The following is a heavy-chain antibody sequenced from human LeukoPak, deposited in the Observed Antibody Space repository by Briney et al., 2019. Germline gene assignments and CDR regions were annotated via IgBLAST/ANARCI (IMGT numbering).Heavy chain of an antibody. J-gene: IGHJ4*02. CDR2: ISGSGGST. V-gene: IGHV3-23*01. D-gene: IGHD3-10*01. Sequence: GGSLRLSCAASGFTFSSYAMSWVRQAPGKGLEWVSAISGSGGSTYYADSVKGRFTISRDNSKNTLYLQMNSLRAEDTAVYYCAXCVVRGVIITAFDYWGQGTLVTVSS. CDR3: AXCVVRGVIITAFDY. CDR1: GFTFSSYA.